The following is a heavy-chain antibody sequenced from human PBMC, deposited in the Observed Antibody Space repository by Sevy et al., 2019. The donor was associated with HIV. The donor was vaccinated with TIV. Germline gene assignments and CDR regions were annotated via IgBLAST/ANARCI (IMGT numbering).Heavy chain of an antibody. J-gene: IGHJ5*02. Sequence: SETLSLTCTVSGGSISSGSYYWSWIRQPAGKGLEWIGRIYTSGSTNYNPSLKSRVTISVDTSKNQFSLKLSSVTAADTAVYYCARGGGSGSYWFDPWGQGTLVTVSS. CDR3: ARGGGSGSYWFDP. CDR1: GGSISSGSYY. V-gene: IGHV4-61*02. D-gene: IGHD3-10*01. CDR2: IYTSGST.